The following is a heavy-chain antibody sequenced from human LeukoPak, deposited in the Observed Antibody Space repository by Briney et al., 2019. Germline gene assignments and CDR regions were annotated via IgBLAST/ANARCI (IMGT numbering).Heavy chain of an antibody. J-gene: IGHJ6*02. CDR3: ARSSRGHFHYYYYGMDV. D-gene: IGHD6-25*01. V-gene: IGHV1-69*13. Sequence: SVKVSCKASGYTFTSYGISWVRQAPGQGLEWMGGIIPIFGTANYAQNFQGRVTITADESTSTAYMELSSLRSEDTAVYYCARSSRGHFHYYYYGMDVWGQGTTVTVSS. CDR2: IIPIFGTA. CDR1: GYTFTSYG.